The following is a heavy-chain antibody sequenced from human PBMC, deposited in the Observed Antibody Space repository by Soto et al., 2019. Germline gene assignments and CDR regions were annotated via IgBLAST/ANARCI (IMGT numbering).Heavy chain of an antibody. CDR1: GCRFSTFW. V-gene: IGHV5-51*01. CDR2: IYPDQSRA. Sequence: PGESLKISCKGSGCRFSTFWIGWVRQVPGKGLESVAIIYPDQSRAMYSPAFQGQVTISVDKSISTAYLQWDSLKASDTASYYCVRRHYDLLTGQRYHLDFWGPGTLVTVSS. CDR3: VRRHYDLLTGQRYHLDF. J-gene: IGHJ4*02. D-gene: IGHD3-9*01.